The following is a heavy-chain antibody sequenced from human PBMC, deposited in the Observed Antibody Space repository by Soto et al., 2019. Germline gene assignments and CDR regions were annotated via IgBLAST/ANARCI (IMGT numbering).Heavy chain of an antibody. Sequence: QVQLQESGPGLVKPSETLSLTCAVSGASISSRTWWTWVRQSPGKGLEWIGEMYHNGGSNYNPSLKSRVAISTDTSKNQFSLTLTSVTAADTAMYYCTCCGHDYKNDNWGQGSLVTVSS. CDR3: TCCGHDYKNDN. V-gene: IGHV4-4*02. J-gene: IGHJ4*02. CDR2: MYHNGGS. CDR1: GASISSRTW. D-gene: IGHD2-21*01.